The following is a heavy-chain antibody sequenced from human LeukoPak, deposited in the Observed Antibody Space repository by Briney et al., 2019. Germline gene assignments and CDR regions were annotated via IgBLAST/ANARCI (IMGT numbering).Heavy chain of an antibody. D-gene: IGHD1-26*01. CDR2: ITSSSSII. V-gene: IGHV3-48*01. CDR3: ARDSKWESFDY. CDR1: GFTFSSYS. J-gene: IGHJ4*02. Sequence: GGSLRLSCAASGFTFSSYSMNWVRQAPGKGLEWVSYITSSSSIIYYGDSVKGRFTVSRDNAKNSLYLQMNSLRAEDTAVYYCARDSKWESFDYWGQGTLVTVSS.